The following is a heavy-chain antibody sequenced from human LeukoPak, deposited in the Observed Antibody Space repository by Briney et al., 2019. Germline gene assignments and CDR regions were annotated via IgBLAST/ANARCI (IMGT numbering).Heavy chain of an antibody. CDR3: AHHGGGTIRLGAFDI. V-gene: IGHV3-23*01. CDR2: ISGSGGST. Sequence: GGSLRLSCAASGLTFSSYGMSWVRQAPGKGLEWVSAISGSGGSTYYADSVKGRFTISRDNSKNTLYLQMNSLRAEDTAVYYCAHHGGGTIRLGAFDIWGQGTMVTVSS. CDR1: GLTFSSYG. D-gene: IGHD3-3*01. J-gene: IGHJ3*02.